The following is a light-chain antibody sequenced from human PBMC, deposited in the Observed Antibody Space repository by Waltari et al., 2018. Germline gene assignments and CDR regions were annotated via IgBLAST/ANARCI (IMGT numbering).Light chain of an antibody. J-gene: IGKJ4*01. V-gene: IGKV1-39*01. CDR1: QSISSY. Sequence: DIQMTQSPSSLSASVGDRVTITCRASQSISSYLNWYQQKPGIAPKLLIYAASSLQSGVPSRFSGSGSGTDFTLTISSLQPEDFATYYCQQSYSTPFTFGGGTKEEIK. CDR3: QQSYSTPFT. CDR2: AAS.